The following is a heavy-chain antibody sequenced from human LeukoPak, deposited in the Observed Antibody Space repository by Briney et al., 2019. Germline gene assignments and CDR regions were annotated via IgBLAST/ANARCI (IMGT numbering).Heavy chain of an antibody. J-gene: IGHJ4*02. CDR2: IYHSGST. D-gene: IGHD2-21*02. V-gene: IGHV4-38-2*02. CDR1: GYSINSGYY. CDR3: ARLPARRVVTTPTYFDF. Sequence: SETLSLTCTVSGYSINSGYYWGWIRQPPGKGLEWIAIIYHSGSTYYNPSLKSRVTISVDTSKNQFSLNLSSVTAADTAVYYCARLPARRVVTTPTYFDFWGQGTLVTVSS.